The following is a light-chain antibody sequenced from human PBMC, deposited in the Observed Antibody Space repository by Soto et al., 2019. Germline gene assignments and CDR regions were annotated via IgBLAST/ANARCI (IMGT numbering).Light chain of an antibody. CDR2: ATS. V-gene: IGKV3-20*01. J-gene: IGKJ5*01. CDR1: QSVRSGY. Sequence: EIVLTQYPGALSFSPGERATLFCRDSQSVRSGYLAWYQQKPGQAPSLRIFATSRRSSGIPDRCSGGGSGKDFPLTISTLEPEDFAVYYFQQYGTSPPITFGQGTRLEIK. CDR3: QQYGTSPPIT.